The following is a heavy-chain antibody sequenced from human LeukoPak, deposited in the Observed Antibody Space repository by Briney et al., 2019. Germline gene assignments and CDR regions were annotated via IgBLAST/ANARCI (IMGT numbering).Heavy chain of an antibody. Sequence: ASVKVSCKASGYTFTSYYMHWVRQAPGQGLEWMGIINPSGGSTSYAQKFQGRVTMTRDTSTSTVYMELSSLRSEDTAVYYCARGEVGATRWGYFDYWGQGPRSPSPQ. CDR1: GYTFTSYY. V-gene: IGHV1-46*01. CDR2: INPSGGST. J-gene: IGHJ4*02. CDR3: ARGEVGATRWGYFDY. D-gene: IGHD1-26*01.